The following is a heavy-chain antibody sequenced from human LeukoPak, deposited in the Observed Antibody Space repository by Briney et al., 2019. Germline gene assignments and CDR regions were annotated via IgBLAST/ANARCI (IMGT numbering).Heavy chain of an antibody. CDR2: INPSGGST. CDR3: ARSGVRYDSSGPFDY. Sequence: ASVKVSCTASVYTFTSYYMHWVRQAPGQGLEWMGIINPSGGSTSYAQKFQGRVTMTRDTSTSTVYMELSSLRSEDTAVYYCARSGVRYDSSGPFDYWGQGTLVTVSS. D-gene: IGHD3-22*01. J-gene: IGHJ4*02. V-gene: IGHV1-46*01. CDR1: VYTFTSYY.